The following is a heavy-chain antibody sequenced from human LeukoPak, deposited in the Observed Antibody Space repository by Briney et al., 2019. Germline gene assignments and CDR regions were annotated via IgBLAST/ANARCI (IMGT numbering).Heavy chain of an antibody. J-gene: IGHJ6*03. CDR1: GFTFSSYA. D-gene: IGHD2-2*01. CDR2: IRYDGSNK. CDR3: AKICSTSCSIQPIRYYYYYYMDV. Sequence: PGGSLRLSCAASGFTFSSYAMHWVRQAPGKGLEWVAFIRYDGSNKYYADSVKGRFTISRDNSKNTLYLQMNSLRAEDTAVYYCAKICSTSCSIQPIRYYYYYYMDVWGKGTTVTVSS. V-gene: IGHV3-30*02.